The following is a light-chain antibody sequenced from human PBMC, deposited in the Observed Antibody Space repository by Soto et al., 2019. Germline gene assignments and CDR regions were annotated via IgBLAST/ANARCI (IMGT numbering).Light chain of an antibody. CDR3: AAWDDSLNAYV. CDR2: NNN. CDR1: SSNIGTNA. J-gene: IGLJ1*01. Sequence: QSVLTQPPSASGTPGQRVTISCSGGSSNIGTNAVNWYQQLPGTAPKLLIYNNNQRPSGVPDRFSGAKSGTSASLAISGRQSEDDADYYCAAWDDSLNAYVFGTGTKLTVL. V-gene: IGLV1-44*01.